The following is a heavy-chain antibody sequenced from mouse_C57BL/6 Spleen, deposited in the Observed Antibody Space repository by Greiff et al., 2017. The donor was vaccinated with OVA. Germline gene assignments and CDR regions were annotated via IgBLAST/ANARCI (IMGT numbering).Heavy chain of an antibody. Sequence: EVKVVESGEGLVKPGGSLKLSCAASGFTFSSYAMSWVRQTPEKRLEWVAYISSGGDYIYYADTVKGRFTISRDNARNTLYLQMSSLKSEDTAMYYCTRARYDGYYDFDYWGQGTTLTVSS. CDR3: TRARYDGYYDFDY. J-gene: IGHJ2*01. V-gene: IGHV5-9-1*02. D-gene: IGHD2-3*01. CDR2: ISSGGDYI. CDR1: GFTFSSYA.